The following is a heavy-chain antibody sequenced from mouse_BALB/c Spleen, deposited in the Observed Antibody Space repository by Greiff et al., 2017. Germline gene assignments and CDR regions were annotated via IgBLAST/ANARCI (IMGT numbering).Heavy chain of an antibody. CDR1: GFTFSSYG. CDR3: ARHIDYYGSSLYAMDY. CDR2: ISSGGSYT. D-gene: IGHD1-1*01. J-gene: IGHJ4*01. V-gene: IGHV5-6*01. Sequence: EVQVVESGGDLVKPGGSLKLSCAASGFTFSSYGMSWVRQTPDKRLEWVATISSGGSYTYYPDSVKGRFTISRDNAKNTLYLQMSSLKSEDTAMYYCARHIDYYGSSLYAMDYWGQGTSVTVSS.